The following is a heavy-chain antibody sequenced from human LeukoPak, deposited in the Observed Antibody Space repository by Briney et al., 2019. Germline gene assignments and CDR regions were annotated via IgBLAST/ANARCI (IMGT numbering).Heavy chain of an antibody. V-gene: IGHV4-4*07. CDR2: IYTSGST. CDR1: GGSISSYY. Sequence: PSETLSLTCTVSGGSISSYYWSWIRQPAGKGLEWIGRIYTSGSTNYNPSLKSRVTMSVDTSKNQFSLKLSSVTAADTAVYYCARGVRNMVRGVDFDYWGQGTLVTVSS. CDR3: ARGVRNMVRGVDFDY. J-gene: IGHJ4*02. D-gene: IGHD3-10*01.